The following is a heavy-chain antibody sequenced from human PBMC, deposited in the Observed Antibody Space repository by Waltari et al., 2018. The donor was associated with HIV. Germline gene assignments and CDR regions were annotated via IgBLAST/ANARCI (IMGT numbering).Heavy chain of an antibody. J-gene: IGHJ6*02. CDR3: ARVPDRSGYQRYAMDV. V-gene: IGHV1-69*01. CDR1: GSTVSRSD. D-gene: IGHD3-22*01. CDR2: IIPLFAEA. Sequence: QVQLVQSGAEVKTPGSSVKVSCKASGSTVSRSDISWVRQAPGQGLEWMGAIIPLFAEANYAHKFQARLTITADESTSTAYMELSSMRSEDTAVYYCARVPDRSGYQRYAMDVWGQGTTVTVS.